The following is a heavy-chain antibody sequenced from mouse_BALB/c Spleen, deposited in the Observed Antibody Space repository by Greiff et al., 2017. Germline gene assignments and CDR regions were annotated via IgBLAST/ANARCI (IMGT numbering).Heavy chain of an antibody. CDR1: GYSFTGYN. D-gene: IGHD2-4*01. J-gene: IGHJ3*01. V-gene: IGHV1S135*01. Sequence: VQLQQSGPELGKPGASVKISCKASGYSFTGYNMYWVKQSHRKSLEWIGYIDPYNGGTSYNQKSKGKATLTVDKSSSTAYMHLNSLTSEDSAIYYCARRGDYDVGFAYWGQGTLVTVSA. CDR2: IDPYNGGT. CDR3: ARRGDYDVGFAY.